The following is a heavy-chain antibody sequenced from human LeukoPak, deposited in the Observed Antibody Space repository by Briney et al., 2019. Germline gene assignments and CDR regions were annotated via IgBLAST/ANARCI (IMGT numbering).Heavy chain of an antibody. V-gene: IGHV3-43*02. D-gene: IGHD3-22*01. Sequence: GGSLRLSCAAPGFMFHDYAIHWVRQAPGKGLEWVSLISGDGGSTFYADSVKGRFTISRDNSKNSLYLRMNSLRSDDTALYYCARESESSGSYDYWGQGTLVTVSS. J-gene: IGHJ4*02. CDR2: ISGDGGST. CDR1: GFMFHDYA. CDR3: ARESESSGSYDY.